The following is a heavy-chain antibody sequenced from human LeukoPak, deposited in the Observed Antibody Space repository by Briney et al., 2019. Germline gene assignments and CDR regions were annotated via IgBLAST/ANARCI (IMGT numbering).Heavy chain of an antibody. Sequence: GGSLRLSCAASGFTFSNYEMNWVRQAPGKGLEWVSYISRSGSTIYYADSVKGRFTISRDNAKNSLYLQMNSLRAEDTAVYYCARRGRAFDYWGQGTLVTVSS. J-gene: IGHJ4*02. CDR2: ISRSGSTI. CDR3: ARRGRAFDY. V-gene: IGHV3-48*03. CDR1: GFTFSNYE.